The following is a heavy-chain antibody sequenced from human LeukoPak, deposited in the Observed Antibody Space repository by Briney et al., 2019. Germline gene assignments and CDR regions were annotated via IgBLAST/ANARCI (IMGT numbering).Heavy chain of an antibody. CDR1: GFSFSGYE. J-gene: IGHJ5*02. Sequence: PGGSLRLSCAASGFSFSGYEMTWVRQAPGKGLEWVSHISSSGTTIHYADSVKGQFTISRDNAKNSLYLQMNSVRDEDTAVYYCARVVDYGWFDPWGQGTLVAVSS. CDR3: ARVVDYGWFDP. D-gene: IGHD3-16*01. CDR2: ISSSGTTI. V-gene: IGHV3-48*03.